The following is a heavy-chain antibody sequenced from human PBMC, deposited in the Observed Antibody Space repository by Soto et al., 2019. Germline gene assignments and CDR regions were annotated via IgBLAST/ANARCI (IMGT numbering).Heavy chain of an antibody. CDR1: GGTFSSYA. J-gene: IGHJ4*02. CDR2: INPSGGST. D-gene: IGHD4-4*01. V-gene: IGHV1-46*03. Sequence: GASVKVSCKASGGTFSSYAISWVRQAPGQGLEWMGIINPSGGSTSYAQKFQGRDTMTRDTSTSTVYMELSSLRSEDTAVYYCARDPPDSSAFDYWGQGTLVTVSS. CDR3: ARDPPDSSAFDY.